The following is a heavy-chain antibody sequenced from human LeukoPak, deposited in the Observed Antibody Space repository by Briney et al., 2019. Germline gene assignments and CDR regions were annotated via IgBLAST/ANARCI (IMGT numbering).Heavy chain of an antibody. CDR3: AKAGYNWNYYYFDY. CDR2: ISSSSSYI. V-gene: IGHV3-21*04. CDR1: GFIFSSYS. Sequence: PGGSLRLSCAASGFIFSSYSMNWVRQAPGKGLEWVSSISSSSSYIYYADSVKGRFTISRDNSKNTLYLQMNSLRAEDTAVYYCAKAGYNWNYYYFDYWGQGTLVTVSS. J-gene: IGHJ4*02. D-gene: IGHD1-7*01.